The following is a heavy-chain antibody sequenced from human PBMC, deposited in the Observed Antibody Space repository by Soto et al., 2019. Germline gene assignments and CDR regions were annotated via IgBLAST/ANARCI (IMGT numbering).Heavy chain of an antibody. CDR3: ARERDIVVVVADTPHY. Sequence: GGSLRLSCAASGFTFSSYAMHWVRQAPGKGLEWVAVISYDGSNKYYADSVKGRFTISRDNSKNTLYLQMNSLRAEDTAVYYCARERDIVVVVADTPHYWGQGTLVTVSS. V-gene: IGHV3-30-3*01. CDR1: GFTFSSYA. J-gene: IGHJ4*02. CDR2: ISYDGSNK. D-gene: IGHD2-15*01.